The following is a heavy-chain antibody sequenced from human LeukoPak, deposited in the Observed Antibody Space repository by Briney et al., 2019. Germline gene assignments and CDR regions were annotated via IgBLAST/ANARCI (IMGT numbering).Heavy chain of an antibody. CDR3: ARKGELPFDY. CDR1: GGSISSYY. CDR2: IYYSGST. D-gene: IGHD1-26*01. Sequence: SETLSLTCTVSGGSISSYYWSWIRQPPGKGLEWIGYIYYSGSTNYNPSLKSRVTISVDTSKNQFSLKLSSVTAADTAVYYCARKGELPFDYWGQGTLVTVSS. J-gene: IGHJ4*02. V-gene: IGHV4-59*12.